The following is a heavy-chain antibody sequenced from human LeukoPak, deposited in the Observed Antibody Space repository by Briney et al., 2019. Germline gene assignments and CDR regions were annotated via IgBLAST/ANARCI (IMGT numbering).Heavy chain of an antibody. Sequence: SETLSLTYAVYGGSFSGYYWGWIRQPPGKGLEWIGSIYHSGSTYYNPSLRSRVTISVDTSKNQFSLKLSSVTAADTAVYYCAREIVVVPAAYDYWGQGTLVTVSS. D-gene: IGHD2-2*01. CDR1: GGSFSGYY. CDR2: IYHSGST. CDR3: AREIVVVPAAYDY. V-gene: IGHV4-38-2*02. J-gene: IGHJ4*02.